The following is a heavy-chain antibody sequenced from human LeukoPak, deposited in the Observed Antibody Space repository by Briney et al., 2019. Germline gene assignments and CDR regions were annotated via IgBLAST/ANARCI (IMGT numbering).Heavy chain of an antibody. V-gene: IGHV3-53*01. J-gene: IGHJ3*02. CDR2: IYNDGRT. CDR3: ARGLFLSGYLDAFDM. D-gene: IGHD3-3*01. CDR1: GFIVSNKY. Sequence: GGSLRLSCAASGFIVSNKYMTWVRQAPGKGLEWVALIYNDGRTYYADSVKGRCAIPGDNSKNTLYLQVNSLRVEDTAIYYCARGLFLSGYLDAFDMWGQGTVVSVSS.